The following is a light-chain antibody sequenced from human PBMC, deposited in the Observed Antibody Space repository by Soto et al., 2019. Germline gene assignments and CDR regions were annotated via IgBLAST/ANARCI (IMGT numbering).Light chain of an antibody. CDR2: AAS. V-gene: IGKV1-39*01. CDR3: QQSYSRT. J-gene: IGKJ1*01. CDR1: QSISNY. Sequence: DIQLTQSPSSLSASVGDRVSISCRASQSISNYLNWYQQKPGKAPKGLIFAASRLQSGVPSRFSGSGSGTDFTLTISRLQPEAFATYYCQQSYSRTFGQGTKVDIK.